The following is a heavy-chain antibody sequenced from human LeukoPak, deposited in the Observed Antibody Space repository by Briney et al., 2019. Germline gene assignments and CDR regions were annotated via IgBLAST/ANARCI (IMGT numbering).Heavy chain of an antibody. J-gene: IGHJ3*02. CDR3: ARRSYCGGDCYGSDAFDI. Sequence: PGGSLRFSCAASGFTFSTYSMNWVRQAPGKGLEWVSSISSSSTYLDYADSLKGRFTISRDNAKNSLYLQMNSLRAEDTAVYYCARRSYCGGDCYGSDAFDIWGQGTMVTVSS. CDR1: GFTFSTYS. CDR2: ISSSSTYL. D-gene: IGHD2-21*02. V-gene: IGHV3-21*01.